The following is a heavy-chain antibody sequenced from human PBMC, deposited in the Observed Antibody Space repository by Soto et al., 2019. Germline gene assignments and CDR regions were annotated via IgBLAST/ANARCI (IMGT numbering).Heavy chain of an antibody. V-gene: IGHV4-59*08. J-gene: IGHJ6*02. Sequence: QVQLQESGPGLVKPSETLSLTCTVSGGSISSYYWSWIRQPPGKGLEWIGYIYYSGSTNYNPSLKSRVTISVVTSNNQFSLKLSSVTAADTAVYYCARPHYYYCGMDVWGQGTTVTVSS. CDR2: IYYSGST. CDR1: GGSISSYY. CDR3: ARPHYYYCGMDV.